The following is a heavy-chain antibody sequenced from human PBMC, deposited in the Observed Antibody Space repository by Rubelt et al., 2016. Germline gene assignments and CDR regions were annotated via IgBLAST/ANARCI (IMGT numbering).Heavy chain of an antibody. CDR2: IYYTGST. CDR3: ARGCTITQLDAFDI. J-gene: IGHJ3*02. D-gene: IGHD1-1*01. V-gene: IGHV4-59*01. CDR1: GGSISSYY. Sequence: QVQLQESGPGLVKPSETLSLTCTVSGGSISSYYWSWIRQPPGKGLEWIGYIYYTGSTNYNPSTKIRVTIEADTSKNQVSLRMSSVTAADTAVYYCARGCTITQLDAFDIWGQGTMVTVSS.